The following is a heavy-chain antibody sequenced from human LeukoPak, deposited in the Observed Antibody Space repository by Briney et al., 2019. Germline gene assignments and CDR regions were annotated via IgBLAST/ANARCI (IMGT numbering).Heavy chain of an antibody. J-gene: IGHJ4*02. D-gene: IGHD3-22*01. V-gene: IGHV3-30*04. Sequence: SGGSLRLSCAASGFTLSSYAMHWVRQAPGKGLEWVAVISYDGSNKYYADSVKGRFTISRDNSKNTLYLQMNSLRAEDTAVYYCAKDYLLDNSGYFDYWGQGTLVTVSS. CDR1: GFTLSSYA. CDR3: AKDYLLDNSGYFDY. CDR2: ISYDGSNK.